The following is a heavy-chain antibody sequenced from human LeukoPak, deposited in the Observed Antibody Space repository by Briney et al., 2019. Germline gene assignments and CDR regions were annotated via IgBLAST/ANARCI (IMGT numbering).Heavy chain of an antibody. D-gene: IGHD2-15*01. CDR1: GGTFSSYA. Sequence: SVKVSCKASGGTFSSYAISWVRQAPGQGLEWMGGIIPIFGTANYAQKFQGRVTITADESTSTAYMELSSLRSEDTAVYYCARDGPFRYCSGGSCYSYWGQGTLVTVSS. V-gene: IGHV1-69*13. CDR2: IIPIFGTA. J-gene: IGHJ4*02. CDR3: ARDGPFRYCSGGSCYSY.